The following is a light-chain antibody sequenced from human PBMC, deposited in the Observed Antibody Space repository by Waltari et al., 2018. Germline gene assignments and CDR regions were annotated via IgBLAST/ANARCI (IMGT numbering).Light chain of an antibody. CDR3: CSYGGSSNVV. J-gene: IGLJ2*01. V-gene: IGLV2-14*03. Sequence: QSALTQPASVSGSPGQSITISCTGTSSDVGGYNYVSWYHQHPGEAPKLMIYDVTKRPSGVSNRFSGSKSGNTASLTISGLQAEDEADYYCCSYGGSSNVVFGGGTKLTVL. CDR1: SSDVGGYNY. CDR2: DVT.